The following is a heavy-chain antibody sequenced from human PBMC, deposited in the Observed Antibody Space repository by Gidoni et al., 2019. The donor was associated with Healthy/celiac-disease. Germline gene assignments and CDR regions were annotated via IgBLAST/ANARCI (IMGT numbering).Heavy chain of an antibody. CDR1: GGSFSGYY. CDR3: ARGGPDIVVVPAAIPIFDY. Sequence: QVQLQQWGAGLLKPSETLSLTCAVYGGSFSGYYWSWIRQPPGKGLEWIGEINHSGSTNYNPSLKSRVTISVDTSKNQFSLKLSSVTAADTAVYYCARGGPDIVVVPAAIPIFDYWGQGTLVTVSS. V-gene: IGHV4-34*01. D-gene: IGHD2-2*02. J-gene: IGHJ4*02. CDR2: INHSGST.